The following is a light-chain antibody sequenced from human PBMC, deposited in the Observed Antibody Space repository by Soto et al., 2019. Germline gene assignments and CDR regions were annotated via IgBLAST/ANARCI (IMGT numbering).Light chain of an antibody. J-gene: IGKJ4*02. V-gene: IGKV1-39*01. CDR3: QQCYSWPPT. CDR2: AAS. Sequence: DIALIQLPNSLSATLRHTVTITCRASQSISSYLNWYQQRPGKAPKLLIYAASSLHSGVPSRFSGSGSGTDFTLTISSLQSEDFATYYCQQCYSWPPTFGGGTKVAIK. CDR1: QSISSY.